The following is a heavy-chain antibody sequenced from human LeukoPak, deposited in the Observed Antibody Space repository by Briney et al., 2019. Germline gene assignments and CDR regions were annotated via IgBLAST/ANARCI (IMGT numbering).Heavy chain of an antibody. J-gene: IGHJ4*02. D-gene: IGHD6-19*01. Sequence: SETLSLTCAVYGGSFSGYYWSWIRQPPGKGLEWIGEINHSGSTNYNPSLKSRVAISVDKSKNQFSLKLSSVTAADTAVYYCASGTIAVAGIFDYWGQGILVTVSS. CDR1: GGSFSGYY. CDR3: ASGTIAVAGIFDY. V-gene: IGHV4-34*01. CDR2: INHSGST.